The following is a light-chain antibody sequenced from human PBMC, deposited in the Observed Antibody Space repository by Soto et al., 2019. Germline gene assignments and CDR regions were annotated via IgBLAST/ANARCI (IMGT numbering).Light chain of an antibody. V-gene: IGKV3-20*01. CDR1: QSVSNNY. CDR3: QQYGSSPPWT. CDR2: GAS. J-gene: IGKJ1*01. Sequence: EIVLSQSRGTLSLSPGERATLSCRASQSVSNNYLAWYQQKPGQAPRLLIYGASSRATGIPDRFSGSVSGTGFTLTISRLEPEDFAVYYCQQYGSSPPWTFGQGTKVDIK.